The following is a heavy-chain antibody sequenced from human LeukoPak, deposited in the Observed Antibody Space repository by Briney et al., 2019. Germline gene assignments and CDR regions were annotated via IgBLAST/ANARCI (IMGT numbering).Heavy chain of an antibody. J-gene: IGHJ4*02. CDR1: GFTFSSYG. D-gene: IGHD6-19*01. CDR3: ARAAGIAVAGTVDY. V-gene: IGHV3-33*01. Sequence: GGSLRLSCAASGFTFSSYGMHWVRQAPGKGLEWVAVIWYDGSNKYYADSVKGRFTISRDNSKNTLYLQMNSLRAEDTALYYCARAAGIAVAGTVDYWGQGTLVTVSS. CDR2: IWYDGSNK.